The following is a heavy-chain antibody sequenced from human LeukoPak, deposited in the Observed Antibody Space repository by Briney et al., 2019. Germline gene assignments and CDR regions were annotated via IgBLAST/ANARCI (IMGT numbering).Heavy chain of an antibody. CDR2: IYSGGST. Sequence: GGSLRLSCAASGFTVSSNYMSWVRQAPGKGLEWVSVIYSGGSTYYADSVKGRFTISRDNSKNTLYLQMNSLRAEDTAVYYCARESYGSGSAMPFYYYYYGMDVWGKGTTVTVS. CDR1: GFTVSSNY. D-gene: IGHD3-10*01. V-gene: IGHV3-53*01. J-gene: IGHJ6*04. CDR3: ARESYGSGSAMPFYYYYYGMDV.